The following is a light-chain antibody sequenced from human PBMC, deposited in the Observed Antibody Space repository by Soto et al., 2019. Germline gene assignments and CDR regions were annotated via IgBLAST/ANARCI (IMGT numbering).Light chain of an antibody. J-gene: IGKJ4*01. Sequence: DIQMTQSPSSLSASVGDRVTITCRASQDISNYLAWYQQKPGKVPKLLIYAASTLQSGVPSRFSGSGSGTDFTLTISSLQPEDVASYYCQKYNSGPTFGGGTKVEIK. CDR2: AAS. CDR1: QDISNY. CDR3: QKYNSGPT. V-gene: IGKV1-27*01.